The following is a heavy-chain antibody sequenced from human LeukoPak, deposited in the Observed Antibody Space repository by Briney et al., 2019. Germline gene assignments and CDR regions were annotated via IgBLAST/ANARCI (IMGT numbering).Heavy chain of an antibody. Sequence: GGSLRLSCATSGFTFSNAWMNWVRQAPGKGLEWVGRIRSNSDGGTIDYAAPVKGRFTLSRDDSKTTLYLQMNSLQTEDTAVYYCAKAQYGDYGSYGMDVWGQGTTVTVSS. CDR3: AKAQYGDYGSYGMDV. D-gene: IGHD4-17*01. CDR2: IRSNSDGGTI. V-gene: IGHV3-15*07. CDR1: GFTFSNAW. J-gene: IGHJ6*02.